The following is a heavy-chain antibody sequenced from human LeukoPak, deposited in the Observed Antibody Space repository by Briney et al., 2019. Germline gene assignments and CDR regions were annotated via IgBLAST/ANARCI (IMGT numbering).Heavy chain of an antibody. Sequence: KAGESLKISCKGSGYSFTSYWISWVRQMPGKGLEWMGRIDPSDSYTNYSPSFQGHVTISADKSISTAYLQWSSLQASDTAMYYCARHWHDAFDIWGQGTMVTVSS. J-gene: IGHJ3*02. V-gene: IGHV5-10-1*01. CDR2: IDPSDSYT. CDR1: GYSFTSYW. CDR3: ARHWHDAFDI.